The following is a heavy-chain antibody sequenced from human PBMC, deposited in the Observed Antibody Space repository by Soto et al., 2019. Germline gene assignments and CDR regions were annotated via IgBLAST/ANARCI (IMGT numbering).Heavy chain of an antibody. CDR3: TRRLGGLRSLDS. CDR1: GDPISSSSYY. V-gene: IGHV4-39*01. J-gene: IGHJ4*02. Sequence: QLQLQESGPGLVRPSETLSLTCTVSGDPISSSSYYWGWVRQSPGKGLEWIGSIYFTGDTYYNPSLKSRVTVSVDTSKNEFSLKLSSVTAADTAIYYCTRRLGGLRSLDSWGQGTLVTVSS. D-gene: IGHD4-17*01. CDR2: IYFTGDT.